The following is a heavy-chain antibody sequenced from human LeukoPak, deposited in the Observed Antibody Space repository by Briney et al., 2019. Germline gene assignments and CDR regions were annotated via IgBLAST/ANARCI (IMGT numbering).Heavy chain of an antibody. J-gene: IGHJ5*02. CDR3: ARAPPKILPGTNWFDH. CDR2: IYTSGST. Sequence: SQTLSLTCTVSGGSISSGSYYWRWIRQPAGTGLEWLGRIYTSGSTNYNPSLKSRVTISVDTSKNQFSLKLSSVTAADTAVYYCARAPPKILPGTNWFDHWGQGTLVTVSS. D-gene: IGHD3-9*01. CDR1: GGSISSGSYY. V-gene: IGHV4-61*02.